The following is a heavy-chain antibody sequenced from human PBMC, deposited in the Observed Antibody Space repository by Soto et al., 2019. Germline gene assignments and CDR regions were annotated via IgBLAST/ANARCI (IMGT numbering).Heavy chain of an antibody. CDR1: GFTFSSYW. J-gene: IGHJ6*03. D-gene: IGHD3-3*01. V-gene: IGHV3-7*01. Sequence: GVSLRLSCAASGFTFSSYWMSWVRQAPGKGLEWVANIKQDGSEKYYVDSVKGRFTISRDNAKNSLYLQMNSLRAEDTAVYYCARDGTYYDFWSVYYSNYYMDVWGKGTTVTVSS. CDR2: IKQDGSEK. CDR3: ARDGTYYDFWSVYYSNYYMDV.